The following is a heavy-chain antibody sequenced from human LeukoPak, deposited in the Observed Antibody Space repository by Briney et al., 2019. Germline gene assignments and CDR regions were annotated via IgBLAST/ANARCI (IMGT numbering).Heavy chain of an antibody. CDR1: GGSFSGYY. J-gene: IGHJ5*02. CDR2: INHSGST. CDR3: ARVREVEASDTFDP. D-gene: IGHD1-26*01. Sequence: PSETLSLTCAVYGGSFSGYYWSWIRQPPGKGLEWIGEINHSGSTNYNPSLKSRVTISVDTSKNQFSLKLSSVTAADTAVYYCARVREVEASDTFDPWGQGTLVTVSS. V-gene: IGHV4-34*01.